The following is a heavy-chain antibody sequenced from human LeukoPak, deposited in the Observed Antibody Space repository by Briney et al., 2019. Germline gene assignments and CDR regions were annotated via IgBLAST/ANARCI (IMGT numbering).Heavy chain of an antibody. V-gene: IGHV4-34*01. Sequence: SETLSLTCAVYGGSFSGYYWSWIRQPPGKGLEWIGEINHSGSTNYNPSLKSRVTISVDTSKNQFSLKLSSVTAAGTAVYYCARIGRYWGQGTLVTVSS. CDR1: GGSFSGYY. J-gene: IGHJ4*02. CDR2: INHSGST. CDR3: ARIGRY. D-gene: IGHD1-26*01.